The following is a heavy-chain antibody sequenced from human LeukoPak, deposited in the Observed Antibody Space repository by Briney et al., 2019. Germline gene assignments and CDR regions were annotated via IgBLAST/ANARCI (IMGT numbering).Heavy chain of an antibody. CDR1: GFTFSSYG. CDR2: ISYDGSNK. J-gene: IGHJ4*02. Sequence: PGRSLRLSCAASGFTFSSYGMHWVRQAPGKGRGWVAVISYDGSNKYYADSVKGRFTISRDNSKNTLYLQMNSLRAEDTAVYYCAKDAGYSSGKGAALDYWGQGTLVTVSS. V-gene: IGHV3-30*18. D-gene: IGHD6-19*01. CDR3: AKDAGYSSGKGAALDY.